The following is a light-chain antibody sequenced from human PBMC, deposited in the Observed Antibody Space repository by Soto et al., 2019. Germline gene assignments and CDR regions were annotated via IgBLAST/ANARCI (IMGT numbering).Light chain of an antibody. Sequence: QSALTQPPSASGSPGQSVTISCTGTSSDVGGYNYVSWYQQHPGKAPKLMIYEVSKRPSGVPDRFSGSKSGNTASLPVSGLQAEDEAHYYCSSYAGSNNLGVFGGGTKLTVL. CDR1: SSDVGGYNY. CDR2: EVS. CDR3: SSYAGSNNLGV. J-gene: IGLJ2*01. V-gene: IGLV2-8*01.